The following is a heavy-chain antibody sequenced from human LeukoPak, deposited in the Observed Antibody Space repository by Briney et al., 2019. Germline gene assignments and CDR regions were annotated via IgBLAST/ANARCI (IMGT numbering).Heavy chain of an antibody. CDR3: AREWTAYCGGDCYSLDY. J-gene: IGHJ4*02. Sequence: PGGSRRLSCAASGFTFRSYWMSWVRHAPGKGLEWVANIKQDGSEKHFVDSVKGRFTISRDNAKNSLYLQMNSLRAEDTAVYYCAREWTAYCGGDCYSLDYWGQGTLVTVSS. CDR2: IKQDGSEK. D-gene: IGHD2-21*02. V-gene: IGHV3-7*01. CDR1: GFTFRSYW.